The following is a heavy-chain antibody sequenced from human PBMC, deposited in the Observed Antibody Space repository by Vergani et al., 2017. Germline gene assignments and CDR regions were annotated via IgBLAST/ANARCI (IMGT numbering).Heavy chain of an antibody. CDR1: GFTFSGNW. CDR3: ARDSPLLRNAFXV. J-gene: IGHJ3*01. CDR2: INSDGSHT. Sequence: EVRLVESGGGLVQPGGSLRLSCATSGFTFSGNWIHWVRQAPGKGLVWVSRINSDGSHTSYADSVKGRFTVSRDNANSTIYLQMNRLSAEDTAVYYCARDSPLLRNAFXVWGQGTMVTVSS. V-gene: IGHV3-74*01. D-gene: IGHD2/OR15-2a*01.